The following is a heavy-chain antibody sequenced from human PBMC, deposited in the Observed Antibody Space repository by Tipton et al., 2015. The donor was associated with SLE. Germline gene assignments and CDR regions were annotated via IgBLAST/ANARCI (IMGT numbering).Heavy chain of an antibody. CDR3: ARAGEMATIINAFDM. D-gene: IGHD5-24*01. CDR2: INPNSGDT. V-gene: IGHV1-8*02. Sequence: QLVQSGAEAKKPGASVMVSCKASGYTFTDYDINWVRQATGQGLEWMGWINPNSGDTGYAQKFQGRVTLTRHNSITTAFMVLTSLTSDDTAVYYCARAGEMATIINAFDMWGQGTMVTVSS. CDR1: GYTFTDYD. J-gene: IGHJ3*02.